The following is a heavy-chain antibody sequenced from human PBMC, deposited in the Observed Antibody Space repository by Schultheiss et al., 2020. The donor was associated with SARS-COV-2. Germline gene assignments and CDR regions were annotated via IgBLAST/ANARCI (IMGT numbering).Heavy chain of an antibody. CDR3: ARLIAAAGTPTGWYFQH. J-gene: IGHJ1*01. Sequence: SETLSLTCTVSGGSISSYYWSWIRQPPGKGLEWIGEIYHSGSTNYNPSLKSRVTISVDKSKNQFSLKLSSVTAADTAVYYCARLIAAAGTPTGWYFQHWGQGTLVTVSS. CDR1: GGSISSYY. CDR2: IYHSGST. D-gene: IGHD6-13*01. V-gene: IGHV4-59*12.